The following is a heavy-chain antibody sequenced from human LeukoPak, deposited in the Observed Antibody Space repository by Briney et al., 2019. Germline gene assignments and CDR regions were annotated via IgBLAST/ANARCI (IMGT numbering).Heavy chain of an antibody. J-gene: IGHJ4*02. CDR3: ARQPELEFPIVVVPAAPPDY. Sequence: GESLKISCKGSGYSFTSYWIGWVRQMPGKGLEWMGIIYPGDSDTRYSPSFQGQVTISADKSISTAYLQWSSLKASDTAMYYCARQPELEFPIVVVPAAPPDYWGQGTLATVSS. V-gene: IGHV5-51*01. CDR2: IYPGDSDT. D-gene: IGHD2-2*01. CDR1: GYSFTSYW.